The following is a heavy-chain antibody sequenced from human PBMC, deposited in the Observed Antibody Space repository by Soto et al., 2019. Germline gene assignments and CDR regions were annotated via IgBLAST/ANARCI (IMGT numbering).Heavy chain of an antibody. J-gene: IGHJ6*02. CDR2: ISYDGSNK. V-gene: IGHV3-30-3*01. Sequence: QVQLVESGGGVVQPGRSLRLSCAASGFTFSSYAMHWVRQALGKGLEWVAVISYDGSNKYYADSVKGRFTISRDNSKNTLYLQMNSLRAEDTAVYYCARRFWGYGMDVWGQGTTVTVSS. D-gene: IGHD7-27*01. CDR3: ARRFWGYGMDV. CDR1: GFTFSSYA.